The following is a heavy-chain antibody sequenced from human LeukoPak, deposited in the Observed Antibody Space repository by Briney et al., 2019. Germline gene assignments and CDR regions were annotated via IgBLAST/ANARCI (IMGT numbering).Heavy chain of an antibody. CDR2: ISWNSGSI. J-gene: IGHJ3*02. Sequence: GGSLRLSCAASGFTFDDYAMPWVRQAPGKGLEWVSGISWNSGSIGYADSVKGRFTISGDNAKNSLYLQMNSLRAEDMALYYCAKEYYDSSGYWNAFDIWGQGTMVTVSS. CDR3: AKEYYDSSGYWNAFDI. D-gene: IGHD3-22*01. V-gene: IGHV3-9*03. CDR1: GFTFDDYA.